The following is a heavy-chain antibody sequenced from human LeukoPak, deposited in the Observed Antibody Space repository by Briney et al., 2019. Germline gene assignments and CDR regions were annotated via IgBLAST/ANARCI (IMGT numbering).Heavy chain of an antibody. CDR3: AKIGALDIVVYYYYMDV. CDR1: GFTFSSYG. CDR2: ISGSGGST. V-gene: IGHV3-23*01. D-gene: IGHD2-15*01. Sequence: GGSLRLSCAASGFTFSSYGMSWVRQAPGKGLEWVSAISGSGGSTYYADSVKGRFTISRDNSKNTLHLQMNSLRAEDTAVYYCAKIGALDIVVYYYYMDVWGKGTTVTISS. J-gene: IGHJ6*03.